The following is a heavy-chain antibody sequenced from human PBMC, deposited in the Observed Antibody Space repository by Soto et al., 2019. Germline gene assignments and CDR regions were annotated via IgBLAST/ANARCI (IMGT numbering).Heavy chain of an antibody. Sequence: EVQLVESGGGLVQPGGPLKLSCAASGLAFMDYGRIWFARAPGKGLECISFICGSTIYYADSVKGRFTISRDNAKNSLYLQMDNLAAEDTAVYYCARDRGSMGSVDTMRGYWGQGILVTVSS. CDR1: GLAFMDYG. CDR2: ICGSTI. CDR3: ARDRGSMGSVDTMRGY. D-gene: IGHD5-12*01. V-gene: IGHV3-48*01. J-gene: IGHJ4*02.